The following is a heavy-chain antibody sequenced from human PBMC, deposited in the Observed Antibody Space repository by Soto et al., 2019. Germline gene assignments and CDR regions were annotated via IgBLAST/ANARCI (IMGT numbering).Heavy chain of an antibody. CDR3: ARGTRAPRFDP. CDR2: IYYSGST. Sequence: SETLSLTCTVSGGSISSYYWSWIRQPPGKGLEWIGYIYYSGSTNYNPSLKSRVTISVDTSKNQFSLKLSSVTAADTAVYYCARGTRAPRFDPWGQGTLVTVSS. V-gene: IGHV4-59*01. J-gene: IGHJ5*02. CDR1: GGSISSYY.